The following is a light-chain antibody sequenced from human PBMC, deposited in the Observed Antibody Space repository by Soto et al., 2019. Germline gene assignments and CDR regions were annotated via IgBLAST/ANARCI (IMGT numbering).Light chain of an antibody. J-gene: IGKJ1*01. Sequence: EIVLTQSPATLSSFPGDRVTLSCRASQAVNTRLAWYQHKPGQAPRLLIYLTSNRAAGIPARFSGSGSGTDFTLTISDVGPEDFAVYYCHQRQSWPRTFDQGTKVDIK. CDR1: QAVNTR. CDR2: LTS. CDR3: HQRQSWPRT. V-gene: IGKV3-11*01.